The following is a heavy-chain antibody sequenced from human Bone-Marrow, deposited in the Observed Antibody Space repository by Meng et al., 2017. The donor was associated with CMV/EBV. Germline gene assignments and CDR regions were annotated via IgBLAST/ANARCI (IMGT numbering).Heavy chain of an antibody. CDR2: IRYDGSNK. J-gene: IGHJ5*02. Sequence: GESLKISCAASGFTFSSYGMHWVRQAPGKGLEWVAFIRYDGSNKYYADSVKGRFTISRDNSKNTLYLQMNSLRAEDTAVYYCARDSDYSNYNWFDPWGQGTLVTVSS. D-gene: IGHD4-11*01. CDR3: ARDSDYSNYNWFDP. V-gene: IGHV3-30*02. CDR1: GFTFSSYG.